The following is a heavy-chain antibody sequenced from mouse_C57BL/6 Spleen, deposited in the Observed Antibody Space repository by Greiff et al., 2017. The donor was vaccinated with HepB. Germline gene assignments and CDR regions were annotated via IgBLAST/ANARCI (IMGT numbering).Heavy chain of an antibody. CDR2: IDPSDSET. Sequence: QVQLQQPGAELVRPGSSVKLSCKASGYTFTSYWMHWVKQSPIQGLEWIGNIDPSDSETHYNQKFKDKATLTVDKSSSTAYMQLSSLTSEDSAVYYCAPSNYGGYFDYWGQGTTLTVSS. V-gene: IGHV1-52*01. J-gene: IGHJ2*01. CDR1: GYTFTSYW. CDR3: APSNYGGYFDY. D-gene: IGHD2-5*01.